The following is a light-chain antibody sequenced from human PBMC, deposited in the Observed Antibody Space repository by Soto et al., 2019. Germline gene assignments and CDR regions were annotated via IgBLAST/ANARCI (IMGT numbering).Light chain of an antibody. CDR2: GAS. CDR3: HQYNTWLWT. V-gene: IGKV3-15*01. J-gene: IGKJ1*01. CDR1: QSVNAN. Sequence: EVVMTQSPATLSVSPGERATLSCRASQSVNANLAWYQQKPGQAPRILIHGASNRATGIPARFSGSGFGTEFILTISSLQSEDFAVYYCHQYNTWLWTFGQGTKVEI.